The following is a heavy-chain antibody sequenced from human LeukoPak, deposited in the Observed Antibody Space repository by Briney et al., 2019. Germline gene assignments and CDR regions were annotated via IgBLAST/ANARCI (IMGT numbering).Heavy chain of an antibody. J-gene: IGHJ4*02. Sequence: GGSLRLSCAASGFTFSIYEMNWVRQAPGKGLEWLSYIGTSDDTVYYAVSVKGRFTISRDSSKNSVFLQMKSLRGEDTARYYCARGLRFDYWGQGALVTVSS. CDR3: ARGLRFDY. V-gene: IGHV3-48*03. CDR2: IGTSDDTV. CDR1: GFTFSIYE.